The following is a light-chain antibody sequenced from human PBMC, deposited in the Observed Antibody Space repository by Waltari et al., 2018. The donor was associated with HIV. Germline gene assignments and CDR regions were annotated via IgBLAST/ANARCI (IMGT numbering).Light chain of an antibody. V-gene: IGKV3-15*01. CDR3: QQSKDWPRA. CDR1: QSVDRN. J-gene: IGKJ1*01. Sequence: MTQSPATLSVSPGERATLSCRASQSVDRNLAWYQHKPGQPPRLLIYGASTRASDVPARFSGSGSGTEFTLTISSLQSEDIAIYYCQQSKDWPRAFGQGTKVEIK. CDR2: GAS.